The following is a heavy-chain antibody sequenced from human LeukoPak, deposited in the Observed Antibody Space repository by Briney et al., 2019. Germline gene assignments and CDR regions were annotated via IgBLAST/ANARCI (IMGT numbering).Heavy chain of an antibody. CDR3: ARYGKGRWLTSTRPFWYFDL. Sequence: SETLSLTCAVYGGSFSAYHWSWIRQPPGKGLEWIGEINHSGSTNYNPSLKSRVTISVDTSKNQFSLKLSSVTAADTAVYYCARYGKGRWLTSTRPFWYFDLWGRGTLVTVSS. J-gene: IGHJ2*01. CDR1: GGSFSAYH. D-gene: IGHD5-24*01. CDR2: INHSGST. V-gene: IGHV4-34*01.